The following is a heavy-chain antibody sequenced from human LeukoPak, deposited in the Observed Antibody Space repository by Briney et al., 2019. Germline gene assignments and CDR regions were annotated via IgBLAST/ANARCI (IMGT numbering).Heavy chain of an antibody. CDR3: ARGSPQLLLWGYYYYYMDV. CDR2: IYHSGST. Sequence: SETLSLTCTVSGYSINSGYYWSWIRQPPGKGLEWIGEIYHSGSTNYNPSLKSRVTISVDKSKNQFSLKLSSVTAADTAVYYCARGSPQLLLWGYYYYYMDVWGKGTTVTVSS. CDR1: GYSINSGYY. V-gene: IGHV4-38-2*02. D-gene: IGHD2-2*01. J-gene: IGHJ6*03.